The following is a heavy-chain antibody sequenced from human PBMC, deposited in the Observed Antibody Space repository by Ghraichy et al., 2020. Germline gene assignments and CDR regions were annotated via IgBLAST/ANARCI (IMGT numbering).Heavy chain of an antibody. CDR1: GGSISSSSYY. CDR3: ASPYCSSTSCYEAPIDY. V-gene: IGHV4-39*01. D-gene: IGHD2-2*01. J-gene: IGHJ4*02. CDR2: IYYSGST. Sequence: SETLSLTCTVSGGSISSSSYYWGWIRQPPGKGLEWIGSIYYSGSTYYNPSLKSRVTISVDTSKNQFSLKLSSVTAADTAVYYCASPYCSSTSCYEAPIDYWGQGTLVTVFS.